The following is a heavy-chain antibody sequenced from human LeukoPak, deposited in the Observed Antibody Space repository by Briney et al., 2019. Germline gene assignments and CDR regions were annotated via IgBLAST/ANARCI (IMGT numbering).Heavy chain of an antibody. Sequence: GGSLRLSCAASGFTFSSYSMNWVRQAPGKGLEWVSSISSSSSYIYYADSVKGRFTISRDNSKNTLYLQMNSLRAEDTAVYYCASEPAPAGYYYYGMDVWGQGTTVTVSS. CDR3: ASEPAPAGYYYYGMDV. CDR2: ISSSSSYI. D-gene: IGHD1-14*01. CDR1: GFTFSSYS. V-gene: IGHV3-21*04. J-gene: IGHJ6*02.